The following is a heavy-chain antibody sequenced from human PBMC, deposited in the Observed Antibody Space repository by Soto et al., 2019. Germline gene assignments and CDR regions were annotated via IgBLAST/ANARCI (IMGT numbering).Heavy chain of an antibody. J-gene: IGHJ6*02. D-gene: IGHD2-21*01. Sequence: ASVKVSCKASGYTFTGYYMHWVRQAPGQGLEWMGWINPNSGGTNYAQKFQGRVTMTRDTSISTAYMELSRLRSDDTAVYYCAREAGFLFYCYYGMDVWGQGTTVTVSS. V-gene: IGHV1-2*02. CDR1: GYTFTGYY. CDR3: AREAGFLFYCYYGMDV. CDR2: INPNSGGT.